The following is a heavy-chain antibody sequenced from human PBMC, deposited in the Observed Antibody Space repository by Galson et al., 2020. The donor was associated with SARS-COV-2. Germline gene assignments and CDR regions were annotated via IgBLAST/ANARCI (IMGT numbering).Heavy chain of an antibody. CDR3: ARDGYQLPDAFDI. V-gene: IGHV3-30*04. CDR2: ISYDGSNK. D-gene: IGHD2-2*01. CDR1: GFTFSSYA. Sequence: GGSLRLSCAASGFTFSSYAMHWVRPAPGKGLEWVAVISYDGSNKYYADSVKGRFTISRDNSKNTLYLQMNSLRAEDTAVYYCARDGYQLPDAFDIWGQGTMVTVSS. J-gene: IGHJ3*02.